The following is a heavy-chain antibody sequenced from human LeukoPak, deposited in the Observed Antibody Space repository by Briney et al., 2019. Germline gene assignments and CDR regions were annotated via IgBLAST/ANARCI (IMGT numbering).Heavy chain of an antibody. J-gene: IGHJ4*02. V-gene: IGHV3-49*04. CDR1: GFTFGDYA. D-gene: IGHD3-22*01. CDR2: IRSKAYGGTT. CDR3: TRDWDYYDSSGYYSY. Sequence: GGSLRLSCTASGFTFGDYAMSWVRQAPGKGPEWVGFIRSKAYGGTTEYAASVKGRFTISRDDSKSIAYLQMNSLKTEDTAVYYCTRDWDYYDSSGYYSYWGQGTLVTVSS.